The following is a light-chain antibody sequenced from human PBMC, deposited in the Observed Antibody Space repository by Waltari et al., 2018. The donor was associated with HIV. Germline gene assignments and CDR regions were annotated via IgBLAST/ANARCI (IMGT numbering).Light chain of an antibody. J-gene: IGKJ1*01. CDR2: EAS. CDR1: QIIYKW. Sequence: DIQMTQSPSTLSASVGDRVTIACRASQIIYKWVAWYQWKPGRAPKLLIYEASILDGGVPSRFSGNGSGTEFTLTINSLQPDDCATYYCQQYETFSTFGQGTKVEIK. V-gene: IGKV1-5*03. CDR3: QQYETFST.